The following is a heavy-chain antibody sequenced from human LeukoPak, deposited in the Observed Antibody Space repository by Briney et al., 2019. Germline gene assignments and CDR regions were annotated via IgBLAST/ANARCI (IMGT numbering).Heavy chain of an antibody. CDR1: GYTFTSYY. J-gene: IGHJ4*02. CDR3: ARLSPPAAGTQNFDY. D-gene: IGHD6-13*01. CDR2: INPSGGST. Sequence: SVTVSCKASGYTFTSYYMHWVRQPPGQGLEWMGIINPSGGSTSYAQKFQGRVTMTRDTSTSTVYMELSSLRSEDTAVYYCARLSPPAAGTQNFDYWGQGTLVTVSS. V-gene: IGHV1-46*01.